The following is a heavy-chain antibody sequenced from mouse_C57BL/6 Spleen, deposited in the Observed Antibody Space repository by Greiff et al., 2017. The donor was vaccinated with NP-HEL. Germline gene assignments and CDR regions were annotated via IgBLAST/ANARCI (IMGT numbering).Heavy chain of an antibody. D-gene: IGHD2-3*01. J-gene: IGHJ3*01. CDR1: GFTFSSYG. V-gene: IGHV5-6*02. Sequence: EVKLVESGGDLVKPGGSLKLSCAASGFTFSSYGMSWVRQTPDKRLEWVATISSGGSYTYYPASVKGRFTISRDNAKNTLYLQMSSLKSEDTAMYYCARHPPDGYFQAWFAYWGQGTLVTVSA. CDR2: ISSGGSYT. CDR3: ARHPPDGYFQAWFAY.